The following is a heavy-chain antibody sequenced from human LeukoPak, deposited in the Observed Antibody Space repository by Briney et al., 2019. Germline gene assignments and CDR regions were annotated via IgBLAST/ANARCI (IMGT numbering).Heavy chain of an antibody. CDR2: IKQDVSQK. V-gene: IGHV3-7*01. D-gene: IGHD6-6*01. CDR3: ARIGYSSSSFDY. J-gene: IGHJ4*02. Sequence: PGGSLRLSCAASGFTFSNYWMSWVRQAPGKGLEWVANIKQDVSQKYYVDSLKGRFTISRDNAQNSLYLQMNSLRAEDTAVYFCARIGYSSSSFDYWGQGTLVTVSS. CDR1: GFTFSNYW.